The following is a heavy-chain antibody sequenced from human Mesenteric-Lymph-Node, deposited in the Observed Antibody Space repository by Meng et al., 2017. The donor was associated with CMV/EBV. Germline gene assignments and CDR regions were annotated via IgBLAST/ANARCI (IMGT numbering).Heavy chain of an antibody. J-gene: IGHJ4*02. CDR1: GYRFTGYW. CDR3: ARHRVNDYGNYEWYFDY. Sequence: GESLKISYKGSGYRFTGYWIGWVRQMPGKGLEWMGNIYPGDSDTKYSPSFQGQVTISADESINIAYLQWSSLKASDTAMYYCARHRVNDYGNYEWYFDYWGQGTLVTVSS. V-gene: IGHV5-51*01. CDR2: IYPGDSDT. D-gene: IGHD4-11*01.